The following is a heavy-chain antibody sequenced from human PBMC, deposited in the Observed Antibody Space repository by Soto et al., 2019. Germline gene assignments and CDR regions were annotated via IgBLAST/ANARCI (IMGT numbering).Heavy chain of an antibody. J-gene: IGHJ4*02. CDR3: TSRRDWTAVDPLDY. Sequence: GGSLRLSCAASGFTFSDSAMHWVRQASGKGLEWVGRIRNKGNNYATAYTASVKGRFTISRDDSKNTVYLQMNSLKIDDTAVYYCTSRRDWTAVDPLDYSGLGTLVTVSS. CDR1: GFTFSDSA. D-gene: IGHD5-18*01. V-gene: IGHV3-73*01. CDR2: IRNKGNNYAT.